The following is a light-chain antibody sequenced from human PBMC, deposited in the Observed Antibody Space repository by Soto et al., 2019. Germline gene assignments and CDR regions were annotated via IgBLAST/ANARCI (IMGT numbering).Light chain of an antibody. CDR1: QSVGAYY. J-gene: IGKJ2*01. Sequence: EIVLTQSPTTLSLSPGERATLSCRASQSVGAYYLAWFQQKPGRAPRLLIFNASTRATGIPDRFSGSRSGTDNSHTSIRMDYEDCGVDYCHQYAYTSLTFGHGTNLEIK. CDR2: NAS. V-gene: IGKV3-20*01. CDR3: HQYAYTSLT.